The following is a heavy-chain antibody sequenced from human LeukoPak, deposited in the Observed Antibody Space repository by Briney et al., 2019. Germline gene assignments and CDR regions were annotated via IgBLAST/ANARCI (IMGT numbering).Heavy chain of an antibody. Sequence: GASVKVSCKASGYTFNSYYMHWLRQAPGQGLEWMGIINPSGGSTSYAQKFQGRVTMTRDTSTSTVYMELSSLRSEDTAVYYCARREPYYYDSSGNYAGYFDYWGQGTLVTVSS. CDR1: GYTFNSYY. D-gene: IGHD3-22*01. V-gene: IGHV1-46*02. J-gene: IGHJ4*03. CDR2: INPSGGST. CDR3: ARREPYYYDSSGNYAGYFDY.